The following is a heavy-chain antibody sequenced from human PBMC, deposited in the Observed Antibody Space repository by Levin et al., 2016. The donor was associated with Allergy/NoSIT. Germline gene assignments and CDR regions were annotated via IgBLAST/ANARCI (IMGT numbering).Heavy chain of an antibody. J-gene: IGHJ4*02. V-gene: IGHV3-11*04. D-gene: IGHD1-26*01. CDR2: ISSSGTII. CDR3: ATGGSAELY. Sequence: WIRQPPGKGLEWVSYISSSGTIIYADSVKGRFTISRDNAKNSLYLQMNSLRVEDTAVYYCATGGSAELYWGQGTLVTVSS.